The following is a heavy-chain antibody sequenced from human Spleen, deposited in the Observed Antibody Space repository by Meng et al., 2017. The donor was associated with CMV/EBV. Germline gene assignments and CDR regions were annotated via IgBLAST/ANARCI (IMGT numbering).Heavy chain of an antibody. D-gene: IGHD6-13*01. J-gene: IGHJ4*02. CDR3: AKAPRGQQLVDY. V-gene: IGHV3-23*01. CDR2: ISGSGGST. CDR1: GFTFSSYA. Sequence: GESLKISCAASGFTFSSYAMSWVRQAPGKGLEWVSAISGSGGSTYYADSVKGRFTISRDNSKNTLYLQMNSLRAEDTAVYYCAKAPRGQQLVDYWGQGTLVTVSS.